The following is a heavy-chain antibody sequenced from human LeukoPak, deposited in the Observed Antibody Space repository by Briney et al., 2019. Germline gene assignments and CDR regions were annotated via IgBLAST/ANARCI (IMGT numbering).Heavy chain of an antibody. J-gene: IGHJ4*02. D-gene: IGHD6-6*01. V-gene: IGHV4-34*01. CDR2: INHSGST. CDR1: GGSFSGYY. CDR3: ARGLPSYSSSSPSDC. Sequence: SETLSLTCGVYGGSFSGYYWSWIRQPPGKGLEWIGEINHSGSTNYNPSLKSRVTISVDTSKNQFSLKLSSVTAADTAVYYCARGLPSYSSSSPSDCWGQGSLVTVSS.